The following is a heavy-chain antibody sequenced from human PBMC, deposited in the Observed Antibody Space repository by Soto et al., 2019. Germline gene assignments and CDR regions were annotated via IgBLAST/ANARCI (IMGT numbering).Heavy chain of an antibody. D-gene: IGHD5-12*01. Sequence: PSETLSLTCTVSGGSISSSSYYWGWIRQPPGKGLEWIGSIYYSGSTYYNPSLKSRVTISVDTSKNQFSLKLGSVTAADTAVYYCARLGRDGYDNRIDYWGQGTLVTVSS. J-gene: IGHJ4*02. CDR1: GGSISSSSYY. CDR3: ARLGRDGYDNRIDY. V-gene: IGHV4-39*01. CDR2: IYYSGST.